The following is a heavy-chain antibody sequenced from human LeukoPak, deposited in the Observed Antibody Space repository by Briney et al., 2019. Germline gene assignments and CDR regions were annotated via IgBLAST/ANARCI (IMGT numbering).Heavy chain of an antibody. CDR3: ARHRGSSWYESFDY. CDR1: GGSLSNYY. J-gene: IGHJ4*02. V-gene: IGHV4-59*08. CDR2: MYYGGST. Sequence: SETLSLTCSVSGGSLSNYYWNWIRQPPGKGLEWIGSMYYGGSTNYNPSLKSRVAISVDTSENQFSLKVSSVTAADTAVYYCARHRGSSWYESFDYSGQGILVTVSS. D-gene: IGHD6-13*01.